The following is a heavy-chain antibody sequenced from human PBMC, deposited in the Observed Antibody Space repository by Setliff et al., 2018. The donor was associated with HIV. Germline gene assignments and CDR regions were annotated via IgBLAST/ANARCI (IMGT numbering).Heavy chain of an antibody. D-gene: IGHD2-21*02. Sequence: PSETLSLTCTVSGGSISSGGYYWSWIRQHPGKGLEWIGYIYYSGSTYYNPSLKSRVTISVDTSKNHFSLRLSSVTAADTAVYYCARGEFYCGTDCYWSSFDYRGQGILVTVSS. V-gene: IGHV4-31*03. J-gene: IGHJ4*02. CDR1: GGSISSGGYY. CDR2: IYYSGST. CDR3: ARGEFYCGTDCYWSSFDY.